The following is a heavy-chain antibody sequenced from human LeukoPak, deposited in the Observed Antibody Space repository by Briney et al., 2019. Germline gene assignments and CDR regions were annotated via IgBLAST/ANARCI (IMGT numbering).Heavy chain of an antibody. CDR3: ASLYCRSTSCYPTLRL. CDR1: GGTFSSYA. Sequence: SVKVSCKASGGTFSSYAIGWVRQAPGQGLEWMGGIIPIFGTANYAQKFQGRVTITADESTSTAYMELSSLRSEDTAVYYCASLYCRSTSCYPTLRLWGQGTMVTVSS. D-gene: IGHD2-2*01. CDR2: IIPIFGTA. V-gene: IGHV1-69*01. J-gene: IGHJ3*01.